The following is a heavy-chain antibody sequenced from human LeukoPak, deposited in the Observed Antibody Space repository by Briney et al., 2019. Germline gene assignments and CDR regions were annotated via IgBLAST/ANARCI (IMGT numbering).Heavy chain of an antibody. Sequence: GGSLRLSCAASGFTFSSYGMHWVRQAPGKGLEWVAVISYDGSNKYYADSVKGRFTISRDNSKNTLYLQMNSLRAEDTAVYYCAKDRPVSTVFDYWGQGTLVTVSS. V-gene: IGHV3-30*18. D-gene: IGHD4-11*01. CDR3: AKDRPVSTVFDY. CDR2: ISYDGSNK. J-gene: IGHJ4*02. CDR1: GFTFSSYG.